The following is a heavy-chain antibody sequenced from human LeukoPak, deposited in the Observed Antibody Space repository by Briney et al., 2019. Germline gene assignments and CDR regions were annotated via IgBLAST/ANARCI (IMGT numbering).Heavy chain of an antibody. CDR2: IKSKPDGGTT. V-gene: IGHV3-15*01. Sequence: GGSLRLSCAASGFTFSSYSMNWVRQAPGKGLEWVGRIKSKPDGGTTDYAAPVKGRFTISRDDSKNTLYLQMNSLKTEDTAVYYCTSDVRYPWGQGTLVTVST. J-gene: IGHJ5*02. CDR1: GFTFSSYS. CDR3: TSDVRYP. D-gene: IGHD3-9*01.